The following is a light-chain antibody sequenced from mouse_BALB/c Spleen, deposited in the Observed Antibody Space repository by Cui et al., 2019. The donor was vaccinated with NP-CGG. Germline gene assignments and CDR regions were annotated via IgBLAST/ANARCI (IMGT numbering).Light chain of an antibody. Sequence: HAVVTQESALITSPGETVTLSCRSSTGAVTTSNYANWVQEKPDHFFTGLIGGTNNRAPGVPARFSGSLIGDKAALTITGAQTEDETIYFCALWYSNHWVFGGGTKLTVL. V-gene: IGLV1*01. CDR3: ALWYSNHWV. CDR2: GTN. J-gene: IGLJ1*01. CDR1: TGAVTTSNY.